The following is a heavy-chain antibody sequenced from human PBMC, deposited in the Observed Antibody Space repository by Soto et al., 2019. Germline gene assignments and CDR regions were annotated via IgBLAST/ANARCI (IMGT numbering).Heavy chain of an antibody. V-gene: IGHV3-7*01. CDR1: GFTFSTYW. CDR2: IKEDGSEK. Sequence: GGSLRLSCAASGFTFSTYWMSWVRQAPGKGLEWVANIKEDGSEKNYVDSVKGRFTISRDNARNSLYLQMNSLRAEDTAVYYCARVGYHYGSWTSYKVFGYFDYWGLGTPVTVSS. CDR3: ARVGYHYGSWTSYKVFGYFDY. D-gene: IGHD3-10*01. J-gene: IGHJ4*02.